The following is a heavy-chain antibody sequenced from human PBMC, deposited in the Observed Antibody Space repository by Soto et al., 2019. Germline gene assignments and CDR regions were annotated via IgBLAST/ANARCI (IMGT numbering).Heavy chain of an antibody. CDR1: GYTFTSYD. Sequence: QVQLVQSGAEVKKPGASVKVSCKASGYTFTSYDINWVRQATGQGLEWMGWMNPNSGNTGYAQTIQGRFTMTRNTSISTAYLELSSLRSEDTAVYYCARPGYSSSCYYYYYYGMDVWGQGTMVTVSS. CDR2: MNPNSGNT. D-gene: IGHD6-13*01. V-gene: IGHV1-8*01. CDR3: ARPGYSSSCYYYYYYGMDV. J-gene: IGHJ6*02.